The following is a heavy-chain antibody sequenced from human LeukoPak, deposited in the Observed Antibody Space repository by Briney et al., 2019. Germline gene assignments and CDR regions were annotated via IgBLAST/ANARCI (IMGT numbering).Heavy chain of an antibody. V-gene: IGHV3-30*01. J-gene: IGHJ5*02. CDR2: ISYDGSNK. CDR1: GFTFSSYA. D-gene: IGHD6-13*01. CDR3: ARDSCYSSSPRWWFDP. Sequence: GRSLRLSCAASGFTFSSYAMHWARQAPGKGLEWVAVISYDGSNKYYADSVKGRFTISRDNSKNTLYLQMNSLRAEDTAVYYCARDSCYSSSPRWWFDPWGQGTLVTVSS.